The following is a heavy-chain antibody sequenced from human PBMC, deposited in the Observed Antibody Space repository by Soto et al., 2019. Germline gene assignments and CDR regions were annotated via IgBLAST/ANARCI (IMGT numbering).Heavy chain of an antibody. CDR3: ARGPRGLYHHDY. CDR2: INLDGSST. Sequence: EVQLVESGGGLVQPGGSLRLSCAASGFTFSGDWMHWARHDAGKGLVWVSRINLDGSSTNYADSVKGRFSISRDNAKNTLYLQMNSLRVDDTAVYYCARGPRGLYHHDYWGQGALVTGSS. J-gene: IGHJ4*02. CDR1: GFTFSGDW. D-gene: IGHD2-2*01. V-gene: IGHV3-74*01.